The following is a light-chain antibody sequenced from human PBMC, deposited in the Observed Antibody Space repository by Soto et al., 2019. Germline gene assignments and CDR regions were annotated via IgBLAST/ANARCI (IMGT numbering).Light chain of an antibody. CDR3: QQYSSLPHT. V-gene: IGKV3-20*01. J-gene: IGKJ2*01. Sequence: ESVLTQSPGTLSLSPGERATLSCRATQSVTNKYYAWYQQKPGQSPRLLIYGVSSRATDIPDRFSGSGSGIDFTLTISRLEPEDVVVYYCQQYSSLPHTFGQGTKLEVK. CDR1: QSVTNKY. CDR2: GVS.